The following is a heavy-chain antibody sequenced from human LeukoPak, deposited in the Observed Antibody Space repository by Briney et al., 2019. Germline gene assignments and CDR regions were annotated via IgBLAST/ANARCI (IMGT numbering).Heavy chain of an antibody. D-gene: IGHD2-2*02. CDR1: GFTFSNYG. CDR3: AKTEAPAAIRAGSDY. V-gene: IGHV3-23*01. J-gene: IGHJ4*02. Sequence: GGSLRLSCAASGFTFSNYGMSWVRQAPGKGLEWFSTISGSGSATYNAGSVKGRFTTSRDNSNNTLYLQMNSLRAEDTAVYYCAKTEAPAAIRAGSDYWGQGTLVTVSS. CDR2: ISGSGSAT.